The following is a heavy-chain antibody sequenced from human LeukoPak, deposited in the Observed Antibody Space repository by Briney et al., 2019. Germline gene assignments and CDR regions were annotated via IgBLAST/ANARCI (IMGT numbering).Heavy chain of an antibody. V-gene: IGHV5-51*01. Sequence: GESLQISCKGSGYSFTSYWIGWVRQMPGKGLEWMGIIYPGDSDTRYSPSFQGQVTISADKSISTAYLQWSSLKASDTAMYYCARTYCSSTSCSGYFDYWGQGTLVTVSS. J-gene: IGHJ4*02. CDR1: GYSFTSYW. CDR3: ARTYCSSTSCSGYFDY. CDR2: IYPGDSDT. D-gene: IGHD2-2*01.